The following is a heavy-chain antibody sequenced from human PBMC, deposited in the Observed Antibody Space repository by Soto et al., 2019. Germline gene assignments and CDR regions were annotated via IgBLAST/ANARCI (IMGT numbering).Heavy chain of an antibody. CDR2: IYYSASR. V-gene: IGHV4-31*03. Sequence: QVQLQESGPGLVRPSETLSLICTVSGGSFSRRDYYWSWIRQHPGKGLAWIGHIYYSASRYSTPYLQRRVTLAADMSQNEFSLKLPSVTAAEKAVYYCGRGSGYGAVSDYDYWGQGTLVSVSS. J-gene: IGHJ4*02. CDR3: GRGSGYGAVSDYDY. CDR1: GGSFSRRDYY. D-gene: IGHD3-10*01.